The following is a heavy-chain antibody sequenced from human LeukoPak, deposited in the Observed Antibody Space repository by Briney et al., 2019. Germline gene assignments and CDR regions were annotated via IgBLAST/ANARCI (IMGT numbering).Heavy chain of an antibody. Sequence: PSETLSLTCTVSGGPIISHYWTWIRQSPVKGLEWIGDISNSGSTSYNPSLKSRVTISIGTSKNQFSLKLSSVTAADTAVYYCGRDALVGYLSFYYMDVWGKGTTVTVSS. CDR3: GRDALVGYLSFYYMDV. D-gene: IGHD2-15*01. CDR2: ISNSGST. V-gene: IGHV4-59*11. CDR1: GGPIISHY. J-gene: IGHJ6*03.